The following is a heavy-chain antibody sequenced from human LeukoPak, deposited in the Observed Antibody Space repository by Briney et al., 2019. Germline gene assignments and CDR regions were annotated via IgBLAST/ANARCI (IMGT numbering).Heavy chain of an antibody. CDR3: ARHEGIGYYGSGSLDY. J-gene: IGHJ4*02. D-gene: IGHD3-10*01. V-gene: IGHV5-51*01. CDR2: IYPGDSDT. Sequence: KSGESLKISCKGSGYSFTSYWIGWVRQMPGKGLEWMGIIYPGDSDTRYSPSFQGQVTISADKSISTAYLQWSSLKASDTAMYYCARHEGIGYYGSGSLDYWGQGTLVTVSS. CDR1: GYSFTSYW.